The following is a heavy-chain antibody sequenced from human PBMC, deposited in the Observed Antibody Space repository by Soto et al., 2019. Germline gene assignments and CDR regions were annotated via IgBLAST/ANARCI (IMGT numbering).Heavy chain of an antibody. J-gene: IGHJ4*02. CDR3: ARGWVAGTIDY. D-gene: IGHD6-19*01. CDR1: GGSISSGGYY. CDR2: IYYSGST. Sequence: QVQLQESGPGLVKPSQTLSLTCTVSGGSISSGGYYWSWIRQHPGKGLEWIGYIYYSGSTYYTPSLRSRVTISVDTSKTEFSLKLRSVTAADTAVYYCARGWVAGTIDYWGQGTLVTVSS. V-gene: IGHV4-31*03.